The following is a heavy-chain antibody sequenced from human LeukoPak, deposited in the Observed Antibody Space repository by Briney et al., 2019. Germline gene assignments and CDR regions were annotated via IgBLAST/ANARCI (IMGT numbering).Heavy chain of an antibody. CDR3: ALGLVTDY. CDR1: GFTFSSYG. CDR2: ISYDESDK. Sequence: GGSLRLSCAASGFTFSSYGMHWVRQAPGKGLEWVAVISYDESDKYYADSVRGRFTISRDNSKNTLYLQMNSLRAEDTAVYYCALGLVTDYRGQGTLVTVSS. V-gene: IGHV3-30*03. D-gene: IGHD3-9*01. J-gene: IGHJ4*02.